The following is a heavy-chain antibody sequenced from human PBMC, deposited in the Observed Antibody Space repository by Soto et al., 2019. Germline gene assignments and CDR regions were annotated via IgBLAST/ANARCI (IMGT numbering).Heavy chain of an antibody. V-gene: IGHV1-69*01. D-gene: IGHD6-19*01. Sequence: QVQLVQSGAEVKKPGSSVKVSCKASGGTFSSYAISWVRQAPGQGLEWMGGIIPIFGTANYAQKFQGRVSITADESTSTAYMELSSLRSEDTSVYYCARVRDSSGWYLYYGMDVWGQGTKVTVSS. CDR3: ARVRDSSGWYLYYGMDV. J-gene: IGHJ6*02. CDR1: GGTFSSYA. CDR2: IIPIFGTA.